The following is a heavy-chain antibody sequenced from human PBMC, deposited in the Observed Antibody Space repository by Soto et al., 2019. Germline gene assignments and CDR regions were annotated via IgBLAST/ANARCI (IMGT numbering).Heavy chain of an antibody. J-gene: IGHJ4*02. CDR2: IWYDGSDK. CDR3: ARGRPYSSGWPVY. Sequence: GGSLRLSCAASGFTFSSYGIHWVRQAPGKGLEWVALIWYDGSDKYYADSVKGRFTVSRDNFKNTLYLQMNSLRAEDTAVYYCARGRPYSSGWPVYWGQGTLVTVSS. D-gene: IGHD6-19*01. V-gene: IGHV3-33*01. CDR1: GFTFSSYG.